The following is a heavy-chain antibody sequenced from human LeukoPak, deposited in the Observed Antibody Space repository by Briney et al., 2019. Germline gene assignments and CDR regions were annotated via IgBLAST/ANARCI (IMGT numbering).Heavy chain of an antibody. J-gene: IGHJ3*02. CDR3: ARDGRIAAAGRDAFDI. Sequence: PGRSLRLSCAASGFTFSSYAMHWVRQAPGKGLEWVAVISYDGSNKYYADSVKGRFTISRDNSKNTLYLQMNSLRAEDTAVYYCARDGRIAAAGRDAFDIWGQGTMVTVSS. CDR1: GFTFSSYA. CDR2: ISYDGSNK. D-gene: IGHD6-13*01. V-gene: IGHV3-30-3*01.